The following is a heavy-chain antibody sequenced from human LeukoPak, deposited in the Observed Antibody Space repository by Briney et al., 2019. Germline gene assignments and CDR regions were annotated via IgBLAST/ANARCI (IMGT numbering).Heavy chain of an antibody. CDR3: AKDGSAYSGSYIDY. CDR1: GFTFSSNA. D-gene: IGHD1-26*01. CDR2: VWYDGSNK. Sequence: GRSLRLSCAASGFTFSSNAIHWVRQAPGKGLEWVAVVWYDGSNKHYVDSVKGRFTISRDNSKNTVYLQMNRLTAEDTAVYYCAKDGSAYSGSYIDYWGQGTLLTASS. J-gene: IGHJ4*02. V-gene: IGHV3-33*06.